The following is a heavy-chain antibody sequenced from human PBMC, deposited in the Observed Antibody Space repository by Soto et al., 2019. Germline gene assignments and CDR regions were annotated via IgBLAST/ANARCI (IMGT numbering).Heavy chain of an antibody. V-gene: IGHV4-59*01. CDR1: GGSISNNY. J-gene: IGHJ4*01. D-gene: IGHD3-16*02. Sequence: QVQLQESGPGLVKPSETLSLTCTVSGGSISNNYWSWIRRPPGRGLEWIGNIYYNGTTNYNPSLKSRVTILVDTSKNQFSLKLTSVSAADTAVYYCAGVKEYDYIWGSHLYIMYYFDYWGHGSLVTVSS. CDR2: IYYNGTT. CDR3: AGVKEYDYIWGSHLYIMYYFDY.